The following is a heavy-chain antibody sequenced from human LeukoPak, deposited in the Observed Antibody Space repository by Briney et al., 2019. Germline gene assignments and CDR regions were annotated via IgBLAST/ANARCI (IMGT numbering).Heavy chain of an antibody. CDR1: GGTFSSYA. V-gene: IGHV1-69*13. CDR2: IIPIFGTA. CDR3: ARAKNYGSGSYWFDY. J-gene: IGHJ4*02. Sequence: ASVKVSCKASGGTFSSYAISWVRQAPGQGLEWMGGIIPIFGTANYAQKFQGRVTITADESTSTAYMELSSLRSEDTAVYYCARAKNYGSGSYWFDYWGQGTLVTVSS. D-gene: IGHD3-10*01.